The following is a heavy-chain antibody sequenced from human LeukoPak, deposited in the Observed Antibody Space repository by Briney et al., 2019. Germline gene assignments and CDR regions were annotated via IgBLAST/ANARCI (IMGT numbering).Heavy chain of an antibody. Sequence: PSETLSLTCTVSGGSISSSSYYWGWIRQPPGKGLEWIGSIYYSGSTYYNPSLKSRVTISVDTSKNQFSLKLSSVTAADTAVYYCARQIYSGYIAGLYYYGMDVWGQGTTVTVSS. CDR1: GGSISSSSYY. CDR2: IYYSGST. V-gene: IGHV4-39*01. J-gene: IGHJ6*02. D-gene: IGHD5-12*01. CDR3: ARQIYSGYIAGLYYYGMDV.